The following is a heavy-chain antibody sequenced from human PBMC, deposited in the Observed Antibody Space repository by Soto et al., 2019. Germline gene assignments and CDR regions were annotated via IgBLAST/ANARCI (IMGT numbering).Heavy chain of an antibody. CDR3: ARDRDSNFHSFYY. D-gene: IGHD4-4*01. CDR2: IYYSGST. Sequence: QVQLQESGPGLVKPSQTLSLTCTVSGGSISSGAYYWSWIRQHPGKGLEWIGYIYYSGSTYYNPSLKSRVSMSVDTSENRLSLTLSSVTAADTAVYYCARDRDSNFHSFYYWGQGTLVTVSS. V-gene: IGHV4-31*03. CDR1: GGSISSGAYY. J-gene: IGHJ4*02.